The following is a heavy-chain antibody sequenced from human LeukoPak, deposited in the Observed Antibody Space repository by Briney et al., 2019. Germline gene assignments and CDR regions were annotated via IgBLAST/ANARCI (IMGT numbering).Heavy chain of an antibody. J-gene: IGHJ4*02. CDR3: ARGRIQLWYPWYFDY. V-gene: IGHV4-34*01. D-gene: IGHD5-18*01. Sequence: SKTLSLTCAVYGGSFSGYYWSWIRQPPGKGLGWIGEINHSGSTNYNPSLKSRVTISVDTSKNQFSLKLSSVTAADTAVYYCARGRIQLWYPWYFDYWGQGTLVTVSS. CDR2: INHSGST. CDR1: GGSFSGYY.